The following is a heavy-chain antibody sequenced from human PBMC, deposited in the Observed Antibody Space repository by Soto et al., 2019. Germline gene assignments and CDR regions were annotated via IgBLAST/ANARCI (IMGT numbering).Heavy chain of an antibody. D-gene: IGHD5-18*01. V-gene: IGHV4-59*08. CDR2: IYYSGST. J-gene: IGHJ4*02. Sequence: SETLSLTCTVSGGSISRYYWSWSRQPPGKGLEWIGYIYYSGSTNYNPSLKSRVTVSVDTSKNQFSLKLSSVTAADTAVYYCARGYGSCFDYWGQGTLV. CDR1: GGSISRYY. CDR3: ARGYGSCFDY.